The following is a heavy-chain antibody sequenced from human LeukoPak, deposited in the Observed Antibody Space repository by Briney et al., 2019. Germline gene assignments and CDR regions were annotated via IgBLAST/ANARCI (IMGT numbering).Heavy chain of an antibody. Sequence: GGSLRLSRVASGFTFSDYYMSWIRQAPGKGLEWLSYISGSSRYTNYADSVKGRFTISRDNARNSLYLQMNSLRAEDTAVYYCARDDVLATTTSGYYWGQGTLVSVSS. CDR3: ARDDVLATTTSGYY. CDR2: ISGSSRYT. V-gene: IGHV3-11*05. D-gene: IGHD5-12*01. CDR1: GFTFSDYY. J-gene: IGHJ4*02.